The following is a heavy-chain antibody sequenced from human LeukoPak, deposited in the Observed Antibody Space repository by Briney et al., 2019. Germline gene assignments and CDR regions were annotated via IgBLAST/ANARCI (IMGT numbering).Heavy chain of an antibody. CDR2: IAYTGST. D-gene: IGHD3-10*01. CDR3: TLTLRGVID. Sequence: SETLSLTCSVSGGSISSADYYWSWIRQHPEKGLEWIGCIAYTGSTYYNPSIKSRVSISADTSTNQFSLKLSSVTAADTAVYYCTLTLRGVIDWGQGTLVTVSS. J-gene: IGHJ4*02. V-gene: IGHV4-31*03. CDR1: GGSISSADYY.